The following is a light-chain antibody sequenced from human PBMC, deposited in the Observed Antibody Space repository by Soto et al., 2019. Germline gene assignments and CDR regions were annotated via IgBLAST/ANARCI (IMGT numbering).Light chain of an antibody. V-gene: IGKV1-33*01. CDR3: QQYDNLPLT. J-gene: IGKJ4*01. Sequence: DIQMTQCPSSLSASLGDRVTITCQASQDITNYLHWFQQKPGKAPKLLIYDASNLETGVPSRFSGSGSGTDFTFTISSLQPEDIATYYCQQYDNLPLTFGGGTKVDIK. CDR1: QDITNY. CDR2: DAS.